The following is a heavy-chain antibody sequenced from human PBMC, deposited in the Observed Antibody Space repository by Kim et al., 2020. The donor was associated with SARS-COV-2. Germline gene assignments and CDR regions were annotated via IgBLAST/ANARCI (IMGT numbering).Heavy chain of an antibody. V-gene: IGHV4-59*09. CDR3: ARGAAAPYYYYGMDV. D-gene: IGHD6-13*01. J-gene: IGHJ6*02. Sequence: PSLTTRVTISVDTSKNQFSLELSSVTAADTAVYYCARGAAAPYYYYGMDVWGQGTTVTVSS.